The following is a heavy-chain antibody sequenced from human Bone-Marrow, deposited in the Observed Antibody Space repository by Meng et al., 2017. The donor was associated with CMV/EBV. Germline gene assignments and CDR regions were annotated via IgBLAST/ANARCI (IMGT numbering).Heavy chain of an antibody. CDR2: ISSSSSTI. Sequence: ETLSLTCAASGFTFSSYSMNWVRQAPGKGLEWVSYISSSSSTIYYADSVKGRFTISRDNAKNSLYLQMNSLRAEDTAVYYCARVVPDYDSSGYGDYWGQGTLVTVSS. V-gene: IGHV3-48*04. D-gene: IGHD3-22*01. J-gene: IGHJ4*02. CDR1: GFTFSSYS. CDR3: ARVVPDYDSSGYGDY.